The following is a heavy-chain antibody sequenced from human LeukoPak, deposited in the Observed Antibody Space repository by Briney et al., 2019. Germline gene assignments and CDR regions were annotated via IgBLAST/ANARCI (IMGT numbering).Heavy chain of an antibody. CDR1: GFSFSNYW. CDR3: ASFSVVPYYFDY. D-gene: IGHD2-21*01. Sequence: PGGSLRLSCAASGFSFSNYWMSWVRQAPGKGLEWVATIQQDVSEKSYVESVKGRFTISRDNAKNSLYLHMNSLRADDTAVYYCASFSVVPYYFDYWGHGILVTVSS. J-gene: IGHJ4*01. V-gene: IGHV3-7*01. CDR2: IQQDVSEK.